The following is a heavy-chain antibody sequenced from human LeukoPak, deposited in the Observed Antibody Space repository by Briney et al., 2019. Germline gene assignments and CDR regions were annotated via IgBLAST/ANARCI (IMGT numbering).Heavy chain of an antibody. V-gene: IGHV3-30-3*01. J-gene: IGHJ4*02. CDR2: ISYDGSNK. Sequence: GGSLRLSCAASGFTFSSYAMHWVRQAPGKGLEWVAVISYDGSNKYYADPVKGRFTISRDNSKNTLYLQMNSLRAEDTAVYYCARDYQDYYDSSGGYYFDYWGQGTLVTVSS. CDR3: ARDYQDYYDSSGGYYFDY. D-gene: IGHD3-22*01. CDR1: GFTFSSYA.